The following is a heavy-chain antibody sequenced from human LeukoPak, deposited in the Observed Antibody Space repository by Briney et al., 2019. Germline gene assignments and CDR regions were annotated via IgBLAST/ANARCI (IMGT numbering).Heavy chain of an antibody. V-gene: IGHV1-69*13. D-gene: IGHD1-26*01. CDR1: GGTFSSYA. Sequence: SVKVSCKASGGTFSSYAISWVRQAPGQGLEWMGGIIPIFGTANYAQKFQGRVTITADESTSTAYMELSSLRSEDTAVYYCARGELLRGQLDYWGQGTLVTVSS. CDR2: IIPIFGTA. J-gene: IGHJ4*02. CDR3: ARGELLRGQLDY.